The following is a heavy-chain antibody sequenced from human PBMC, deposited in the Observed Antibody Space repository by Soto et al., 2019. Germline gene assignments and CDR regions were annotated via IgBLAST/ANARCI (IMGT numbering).Heavy chain of an antibody. CDR3: ARLSTTVTLTDY. V-gene: IGHV1-8*01. J-gene: IGHJ4*02. D-gene: IGHD4-4*01. CDR2: MNPNSGNT. CDR1: GYTFTSYD. Sequence: GASVKVFCKASGYTFTSYDINWVRQATGQGLEWMGWMNPNSGNTGYAQKFQGRVTMTRNTSISTAYMELSSLRSEDTAVYYCARLSTTVTLTDYCGQGTLVTVP.